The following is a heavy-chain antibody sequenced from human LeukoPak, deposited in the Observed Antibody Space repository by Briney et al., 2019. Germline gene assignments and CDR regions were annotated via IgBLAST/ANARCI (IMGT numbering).Heavy chain of an antibody. CDR2: INPNSGGT. CDR1: GYTFTGYY. CDR3: ARGLIYYDSSGSGY. Sequence: GASVKVSCKASGYTFTGYYMHWVQQAPGQGLEWMGWINPNSGGTNYAQKFQDRVTMTRDTSISTVYMELSSLRSDDTAVYYCARGLIYYDSSGSGYWGQGTLVTVSS. D-gene: IGHD3-22*01. V-gene: IGHV1-2*02. J-gene: IGHJ4*02.